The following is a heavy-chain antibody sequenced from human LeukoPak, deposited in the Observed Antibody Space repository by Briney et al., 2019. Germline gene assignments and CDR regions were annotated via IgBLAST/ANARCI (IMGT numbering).Heavy chain of an antibody. CDR2: IIKGGST. CDR3: ARDTLYDILTGYYYYGIDV. J-gene: IGHJ6*02. CDR1: GLTFSSNY. V-gene: IGHV3-66*01. Sequence: GGSLRLSCAASGLTFSSNYWSWIRQPPGKGLEWVSVIIKGGSTYYADSVKGRFTISRDNSKNTLYLQMNSLRAEDTAVYYCARDTLYDILTGYYYYGIDVWGQGTTVTVSS. D-gene: IGHD3-9*01.